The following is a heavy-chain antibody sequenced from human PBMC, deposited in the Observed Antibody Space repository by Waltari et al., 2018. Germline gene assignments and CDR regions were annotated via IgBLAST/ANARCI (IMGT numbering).Heavy chain of an antibody. J-gene: IGHJ3*02. CDR3: ARDNPTMIVVVTTNAFDI. CDR1: GFTFSRYS. D-gene: IGHD3-22*01. V-gene: IGHV3-48*01. CDR2: ISSSSSTI. Sequence: EVQLVESGGGLVQPGGSLSLSCAASGFTFSRYSMNWVRQAPGKGLEWVSYISSSSSTIYYADSVKGRFTISRDNAKNSLYLQMNSLRAEDTAVYYCARDNPTMIVVVTTNAFDIWGQGTMVTVSS.